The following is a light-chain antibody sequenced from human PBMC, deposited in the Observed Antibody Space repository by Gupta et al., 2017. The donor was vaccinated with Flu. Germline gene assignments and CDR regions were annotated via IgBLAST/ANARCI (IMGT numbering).Light chain of an antibody. V-gene: IGLV2-14*01. J-gene: IGLJ2*01. CDR1: SSDVGGFGY. CDR3: TSYNSTNTLFL. CDR2: EVR. Sequence: SSDVGGFGYVSWYQQHSGKVPKLIIYEVRNRPSGVSSRFSGSRSGNTASLTISGLQAEDEADYYCTSYNSTNTLFLFGGGTRLAVL.